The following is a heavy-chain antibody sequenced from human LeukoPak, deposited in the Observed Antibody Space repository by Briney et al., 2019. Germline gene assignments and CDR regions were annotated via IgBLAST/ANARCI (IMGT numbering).Heavy chain of an antibody. Sequence: AVTLSLNCSTSTFTFAGFTLVRQPPAPGMGREGVLTTSGSSADTYYADSVKGRFTISKDSSKNTLHLQMNSLRHEDTAVYYCAKDRGFSGSYYGFDRWGHGTLVTVSS. CDR1: TFTFAGFT. V-gene: IGHV3-23*01. D-gene: IGHD1-26*01. J-gene: IGHJ5*02. CDR2: TSGSSADT. CDR3: AKDRGFSGSYYGFDR.